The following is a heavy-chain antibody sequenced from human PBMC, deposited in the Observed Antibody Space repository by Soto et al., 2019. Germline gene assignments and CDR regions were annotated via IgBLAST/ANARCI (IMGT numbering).Heavy chain of an antibody. Sequence: GGSLRLSFAASGFTFSSYAMSWVRQAPGKGLEWVSAISGSGGSTYYADSVKGRFTISRDNSKNTLYLQMNSLRAEDTAVYYCAKDRRIVVVPAAMSPYCGGDCSIDYWGQGTLVTVSS. CDR2: ISGSGGST. CDR3: AKDRRIVVVPAAMSPYCGGDCSIDY. CDR1: GFTFSSYA. J-gene: IGHJ4*02. V-gene: IGHV3-23*01. D-gene: IGHD2-2*01.